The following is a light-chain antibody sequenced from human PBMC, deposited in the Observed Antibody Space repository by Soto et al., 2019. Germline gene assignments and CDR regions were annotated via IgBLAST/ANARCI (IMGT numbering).Light chain of an antibody. J-gene: IGKJ1*01. CDR1: QSVNSN. CDR2: GAS. Sequence: VMTQSPATLSVSPGERATLSCRASQSVNSNLAWYQHKPGQAPRLLIYGASTRATGIPARFSGSGSGTEFTLTISSLQSEDFGVYYCQQYDNWPPWTFGQGAKAAIK. CDR3: QQYDNWPPWT. V-gene: IGKV3-15*01.